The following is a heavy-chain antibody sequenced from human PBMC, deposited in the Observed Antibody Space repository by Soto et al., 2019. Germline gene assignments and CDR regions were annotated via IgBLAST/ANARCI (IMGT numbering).Heavy chain of an antibody. V-gene: IGHV1-3*01. CDR1: GYTFTSYA. CDR2: INAGNGNT. CDR3: ARDPPPIFIAVAEVYGMDV. D-gene: IGHD6-19*01. J-gene: IGHJ6*02. Sequence: QVQLVQSGAEVKKPGASVKVSCKASGYTFTSYAMHWVRQAPGQRLEWMGWINAGNGNTKYSQKFQGRVTITRDTSASTAYMELSSLRSEDTAVYYCARDPPPIFIAVAEVYGMDVWGQGTTVTVSS.